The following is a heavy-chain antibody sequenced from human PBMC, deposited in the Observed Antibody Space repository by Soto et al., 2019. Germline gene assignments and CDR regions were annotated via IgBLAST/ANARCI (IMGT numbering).Heavy chain of an antibody. Sequence: PGGSLRLSCAASGFTFSSYDMHWVRQATGKGLEWVSAIGTAGDTYYPGSVKGRFTISRENAKNSLYLQMNSLRAEDTAVYYCARAPSYYYDSSGYYYLDYWGQGTLVTVSS. D-gene: IGHD3-22*01. CDR2: IGTAGDT. V-gene: IGHV3-13*01. CDR3: ARAPSYYYDSSGYYYLDY. J-gene: IGHJ4*02. CDR1: GFTFSSYD.